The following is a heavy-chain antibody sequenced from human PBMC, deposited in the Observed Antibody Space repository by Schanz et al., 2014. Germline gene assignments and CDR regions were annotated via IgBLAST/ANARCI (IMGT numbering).Heavy chain of an antibody. CDR1: GFTFSSYT. CDR2: ISSSYSYI. J-gene: IGHJ4*02. D-gene: IGHD6-19*01. V-gene: IGHV3-21*01. CDR3: ARDRVQYSSGWYSDS. Sequence: EVQLVESGGGLVKPGGSLRLSCAASGFTFSSYTMNWVRQAPGKGLEWVSSISSSYSYIYYADSVKGRFTISRDNAKNSLYLQMSSLRAEDTAVYYCARDRVQYSSGWYSDSWGQGTLVTVSS.